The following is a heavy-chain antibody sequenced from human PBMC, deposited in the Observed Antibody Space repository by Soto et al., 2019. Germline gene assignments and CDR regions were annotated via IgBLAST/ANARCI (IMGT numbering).Heavy chain of an antibody. V-gene: IGHV4-59*08. J-gene: IGHJ6*02. D-gene: IGHD3-10*01. Sequence: SETLSLTCTVSSGSISSYYWSWIRQPPGKGLEWIGYIYYSGSTNYNPSLKSRVTISVDTSKNQFSLNLTSVTAADTAVYYCATQGFGVLHGLVDVWGQGTTVTVSS. CDR3: ATQGFGVLHGLVDV. CDR2: IYYSGST. CDR1: SGSISSYY.